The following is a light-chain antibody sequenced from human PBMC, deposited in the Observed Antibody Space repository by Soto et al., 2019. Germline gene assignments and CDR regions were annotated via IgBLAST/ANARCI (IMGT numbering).Light chain of an antibody. Sequence: QSVLTQPPSVSGAPGQRVTISCTGSSSNIGAGYDVHWYQQLPGTAPKLLIYGNSNRPSGVPDRFSGSKSGTSASLAITGLQEEDESDYYCQSYDSSLSGSVFGGGTPLTVL. V-gene: IGLV1-40*01. J-gene: IGLJ7*01. CDR3: QSYDSSLSGSV. CDR1: SSNIGAGYD. CDR2: GNS.